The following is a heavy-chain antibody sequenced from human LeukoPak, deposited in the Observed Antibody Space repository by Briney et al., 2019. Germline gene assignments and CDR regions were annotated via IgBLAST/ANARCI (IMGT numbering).Heavy chain of an antibody. CDR1: GGSISSSSYY. CDR3: ARQRGDTAMVAYYYGMDV. V-gene: IGHV4-39*01. D-gene: IGHD5-18*01. Sequence: SETLSLTCTVSGGSISSSSYYWGWIRQPPGKGLEWIGSIYYSGSTYHNPSLKSRVTISVDTSKNQFSLKLSSVTAADTAVYYCARQRGDTAMVAYYYGMDVWGQGTTVTVSS. J-gene: IGHJ6*02. CDR2: IYYSGST.